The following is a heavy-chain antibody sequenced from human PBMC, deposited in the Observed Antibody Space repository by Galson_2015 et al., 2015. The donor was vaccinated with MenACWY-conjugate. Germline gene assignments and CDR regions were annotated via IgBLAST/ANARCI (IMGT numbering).Heavy chain of an antibody. Sequence: SVKVSCKASGYTFTSYGISWVRQAPGQGLEWMGWISAYNGNTNYAQKLQGRVTMTTDTSTSTAYMELRSLRSDDTAVYYCARAGGYYYDSSGYFGELDYWGQGTLATVSS. V-gene: IGHV1-18*01. CDR1: GYTFTSYG. CDR3: ARAGGYYYDSSGYFGELDY. J-gene: IGHJ4*02. D-gene: IGHD3-22*01. CDR2: ISAYNGNT.